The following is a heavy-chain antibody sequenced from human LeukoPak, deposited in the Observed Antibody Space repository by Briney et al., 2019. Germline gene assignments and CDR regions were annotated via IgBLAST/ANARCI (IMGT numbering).Heavy chain of an antibody. V-gene: IGHV4-34*01. Sequence: SETLSLTCAVYGGSFSGYYWSWIRQPPGKGLEWIGEINHSGSTNYNPSLKSRVTISVDTSKNQFSLKLSSVTAADTAVYYCARAAYCSSTSCYGVDDWGQGTLVTVSS. CDR2: INHSGST. J-gene: IGHJ4*02. CDR1: GGSFSGYY. CDR3: ARAAYCSSTSCYGVDD. D-gene: IGHD2-2*01.